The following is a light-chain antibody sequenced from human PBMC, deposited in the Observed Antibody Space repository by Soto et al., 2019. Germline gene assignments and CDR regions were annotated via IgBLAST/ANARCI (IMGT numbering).Light chain of an antibody. CDR1: QSISSY. Sequence: DIQMTQSPSSLSGSVGDRVTITCRASQSISSYLNWYQQKPGKAPKLLIYAASSLQSGVPSRFSGSGSGTDFTLTISSLQPEDFATYYCQQSYSTPPLLFTFGPGTKVDIK. CDR2: AAS. V-gene: IGKV1-39*01. J-gene: IGKJ3*01. CDR3: QQSYSTPPLLFT.